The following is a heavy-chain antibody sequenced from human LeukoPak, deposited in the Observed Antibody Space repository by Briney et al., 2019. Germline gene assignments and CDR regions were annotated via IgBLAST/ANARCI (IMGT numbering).Heavy chain of an antibody. J-gene: IGHJ3*02. CDR1: GFTFSSYA. V-gene: IGHV3-23*01. CDR2: ISGGGGKI. CDR3: AKAQVGAILHAFDI. Sequence: GGSLRLSCAASGFTFSSYAMNWVRQAPGKGLEWVSAISGGGGKIYYADSVKGRFTISRDNSKNTLYLQMNSLRAEDTAVYYCAKAQVGAILHAFDIWGQGTMVTVSS. D-gene: IGHD1-26*01.